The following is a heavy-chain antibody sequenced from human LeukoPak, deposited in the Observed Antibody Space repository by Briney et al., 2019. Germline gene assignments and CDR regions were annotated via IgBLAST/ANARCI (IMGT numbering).Heavy chain of an antibody. CDR3: VREQRSYDFSSSFYVAHGMDV. V-gene: IGHV4-59*01. CDR1: GGSIGTFY. Sequence: SETLSLTCAVSGGSIGTFYWSWIRRPPGKGLEWIGYIYYTGSTNYNPSLKSRVTISVDTSKNQVSLRLTSVTAADTAVYYCVREQRSYDFSSSFYVAHGMDVWGQGTTVIVAS. CDR2: IYYTGST. D-gene: IGHD3-3*01. J-gene: IGHJ6*02.